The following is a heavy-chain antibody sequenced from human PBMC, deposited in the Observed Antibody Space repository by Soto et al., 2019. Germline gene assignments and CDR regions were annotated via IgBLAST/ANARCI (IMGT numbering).Heavy chain of an antibody. Sequence: GASVKVSCKASGYTFTSYDINWVRQATGQGLEWMGWMNPNSGNTGYAQKFQGRVTMTRNTSISTAYMELSSLRSEDTAVYYCARGGLRFLEWLPNSFDPWGQGTLVSVSS. CDR2: MNPNSGNT. J-gene: IGHJ5*02. CDR1: GYTFTSYD. V-gene: IGHV1-8*01. D-gene: IGHD3-3*01. CDR3: ARGGLRFLEWLPNSFDP.